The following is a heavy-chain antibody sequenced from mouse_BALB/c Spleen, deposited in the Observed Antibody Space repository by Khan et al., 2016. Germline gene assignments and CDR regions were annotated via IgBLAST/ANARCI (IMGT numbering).Heavy chain of an antibody. D-gene: IGHD2-14*01. CDR3: ARGRYPAY. CDR2: ISYSGST. CDR1: GYSITSDYA. V-gene: IGHV3-2*02. J-gene: IGHJ3*01. Sequence: EVQLVESGPGLVKPSQSLSLTCTVTGYSITSDYAWNWIRQFPGNKLEWMGYISYSGSTSYNPSLKSRISITRDTSKNQFFLQLNSVTTEDTATYYCARGRYPAYWCQGTLVTVSA.